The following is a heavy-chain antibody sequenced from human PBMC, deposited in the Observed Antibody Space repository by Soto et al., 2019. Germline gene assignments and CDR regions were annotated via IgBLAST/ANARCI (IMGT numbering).Heavy chain of an antibody. D-gene: IGHD4-17*01. CDR1: GFTFSKYW. J-gene: IGHJ4*02. Sequence: EVQLVESGGGLVQPEGSLRLSCAASGFTFSKYWMSWVRQAPGKGLEWVANIKQDGSEKYYVDSVKGRFTISRDNAKISLYLQMNSLRVEDTAVYYCARAEEDYGDVDYFDYGGQGTLVTVSS. CDR3: ARAEEDYGDVDYFDY. CDR2: IKQDGSEK. V-gene: IGHV3-7*05.